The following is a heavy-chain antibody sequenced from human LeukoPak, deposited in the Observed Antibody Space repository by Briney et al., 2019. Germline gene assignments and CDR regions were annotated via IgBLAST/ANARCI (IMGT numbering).Heavy chain of an antibody. Sequence: PGGSLRLSCAASGFTFSDSWMHWVRQAPGKGPEWLSRTSKDGTDTVYADSAKGRLTASRDNAKNTVYLELTNLRPDDTALYYCARGGYSGPYYRFSWGRGTLVTVAS. D-gene: IGHD6-25*01. CDR3: ARGGYSGPYYRFS. V-gene: IGHV3-74*01. J-gene: IGHJ4*02. CDR2: TSKDGTDT. CDR1: GFTFSDSW.